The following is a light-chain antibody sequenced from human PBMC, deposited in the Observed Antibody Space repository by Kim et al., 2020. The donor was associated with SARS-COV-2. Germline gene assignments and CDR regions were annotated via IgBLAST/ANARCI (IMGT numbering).Light chain of an antibody. Sequence: QSALTRPASVSGSPGQSITISCTGTSSDVGGYNFVSWYQRHPGTAPKLMIYDVSNRPSGVSNRFSGSKSGNTASLTISGLQTEDEADYFCSSYTSNNTRSFGGGTQLTVL. J-gene: IGLJ2*01. CDR1: SSDVGGYNF. CDR3: SSYTSNNTRS. CDR2: DVS. V-gene: IGLV2-14*03.